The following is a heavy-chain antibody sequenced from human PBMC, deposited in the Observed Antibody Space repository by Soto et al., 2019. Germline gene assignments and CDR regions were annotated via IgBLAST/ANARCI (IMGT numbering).Heavy chain of an antibody. CDR2: INHSGGT. CDR1: GGSFSFYY. D-gene: IGHD3-22*01. J-gene: IGHJ4*02. Sequence: QVQLHQLGAGLLKPSENLSLTCVVYGGSFSFYYWCWIRQSPGKGLEWNGEINHSGGTNYNPSLKSRVSISIDKSKSQFSLKLNSVTAADTAVYFCARGSNYHHSSGLGLWGQGTLVTVSS. CDR3: ARGSNYHHSSGLGL. V-gene: IGHV4-34*01.